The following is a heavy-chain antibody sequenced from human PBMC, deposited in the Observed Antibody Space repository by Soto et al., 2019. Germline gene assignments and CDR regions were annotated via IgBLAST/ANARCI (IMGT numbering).Heavy chain of an antibody. V-gene: IGHV2-26*01. D-gene: IGHD1-26*01. CDR2: IFSSDEE. J-gene: IGHJ4*02. CDR1: GISLSDARVI. CDR3: ARMVTGSSPWDYDFDY. Sequence: QVTLTESGPVLVRPTETLTLTCTGSGISLSDARVIVSWLRQPPGKALEWLAHIFSSDEEPYNTPLRTRLTISKDTSKSQVVLTLTSMDPLDTATYYCARMVTGSSPWDYDFDYWGQGTLVTVSS.